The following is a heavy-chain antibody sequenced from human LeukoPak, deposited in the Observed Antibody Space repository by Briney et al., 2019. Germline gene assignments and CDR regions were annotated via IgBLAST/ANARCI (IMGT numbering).Heavy chain of an antibody. CDR3: AREGGFYRPLDY. D-gene: IGHD3-3*01. J-gene: IGHJ4*02. Sequence: ASETLSLTCGVSGGSVVNTNWWTWVRQPPGKGLEWIGEVHLDGRTNYNPSLESRLTMSVDVSENQVSLKLNSVTAADTAVYYCAREGGFYRPLDYSGQGTLVTVSS. CDR2: VHLDGRT. CDR1: GGSVVNTNW. V-gene: IGHV4-4*02.